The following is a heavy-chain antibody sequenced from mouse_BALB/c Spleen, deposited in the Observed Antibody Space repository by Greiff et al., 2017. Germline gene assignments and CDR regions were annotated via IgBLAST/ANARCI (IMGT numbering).Heavy chain of an antibody. CDR1: GFNIKDYY. CDR2: IDPENGDT. J-gene: IGHJ2*01. V-gene: IGHV14-4*02. Sequence: VQLQQSGAELVRSGASVKLSCTASGFNIKDYYMHWVKQRPEQGLEWIGWIDPENGDTEYAPKFQGKATMTADTSSNTAYLQLSSLTSEDTAVYYCNAPSYYGNYPFDYWGQGTTLTVSS. CDR3: NAPSYYGNYPFDY. D-gene: IGHD2-10*01.